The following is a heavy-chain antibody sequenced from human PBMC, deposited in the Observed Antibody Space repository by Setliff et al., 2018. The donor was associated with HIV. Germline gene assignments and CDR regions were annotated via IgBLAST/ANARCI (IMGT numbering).Heavy chain of an antibody. D-gene: IGHD1-26*01. Sequence: HPGGSLRLSCAASGFTFSNYAMSWVRQAPGKRLEWVANIKQDGSEKNYMDSVKGRFTISRDNAKNSLYLQMNSLRVEDTAVYYCATDCAVVGGTGSLDSWGQGTLVTVSS. J-gene: IGHJ4*02. CDR2: IKQDGSEK. CDR3: ATDCAVVGGTGSLDS. CDR1: GFTFSNYA. V-gene: IGHV3-7*05.